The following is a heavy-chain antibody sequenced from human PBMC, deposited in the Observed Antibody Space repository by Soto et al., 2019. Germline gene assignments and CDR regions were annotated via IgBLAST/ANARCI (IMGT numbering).Heavy chain of an antibody. V-gene: IGHV1-8*01. CDR2: MNPNSGNT. CDR1: GYTFTSYD. J-gene: IGHJ4*02. D-gene: IGHD1-26*01. Sequence: GASVKVSCKASGYTFTSYDINWVRQATGQGLEWMGWMNPNSGNTGYAQKFQGRVTMTRNTSISTAYMELSSLRSEDTAVYYCARSARAGIGTDYWGQGTLVTVSS. CDR3: ARSARAGIGTDY.